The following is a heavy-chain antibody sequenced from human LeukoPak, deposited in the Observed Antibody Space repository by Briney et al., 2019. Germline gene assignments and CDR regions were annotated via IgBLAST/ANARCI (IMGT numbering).Heavy chain of an antibody. D-gene: IGHD4-23*01. CDR1: GGPISSYY. V-gene: IGHV4-59*01. Sequence: SETLSLTXTVSGGPISSYYWSWIWQPPGKGVEWSGYIYYSGSTNYNPSLKSRVTISVDTSKNQFSLKLSSVTAADTAVYYCARFRDYGGNSGLNYWGQGTLVTVSS. J-gene: IGHJ4*02. CDR2: IYYSGST. CDR3: ARFRDYGGNSGLNY.